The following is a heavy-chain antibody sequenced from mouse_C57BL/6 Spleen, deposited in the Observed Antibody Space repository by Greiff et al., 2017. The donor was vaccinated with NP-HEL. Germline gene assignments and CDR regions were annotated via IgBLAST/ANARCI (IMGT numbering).Heavy chain of an antibody. D-gene: IGHD1-1*01. V-gene: IGHV1-53*01. CDR1: GYTFTSYW. CDR3: AMKDYYGSSRYFDV. Sequence: QVQLQQPGTELVKPGASVKLSCQASGYTFTSYWMHWVKQRPGQGLEWIGNINPSNGGTNYNEKFKSKATLTVDKSSRTAYMQLSSLTSEDSAVYYGAMKDYYGSSRYFDVWGTGTTVTVSS. J-gene: IGHJ1*03. CDR2: INPSNGGT.